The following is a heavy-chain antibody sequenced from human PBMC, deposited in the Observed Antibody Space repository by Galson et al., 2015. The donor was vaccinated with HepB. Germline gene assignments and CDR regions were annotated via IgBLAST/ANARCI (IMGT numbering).Heavy chain of an antibody. D-gene: IGHD5-18*01. CDR2: TYYRSKWYN. V-gene: IGHV6-1*01. CDR1: GDSVSSNSAA. CDR3: ARGGIQLWRGTTFDY. Sequence: CAISGDSVSSNSAAWNWIRQSPSRGLEWLGRTYYRSKWYNDYAVSVKSRITINPDTSKNQFSLQLNSVTPEDTAVYYCARGGIQLWRGTTFDYWGQGTLVTVSS. J-gene: IGHJ4*02.